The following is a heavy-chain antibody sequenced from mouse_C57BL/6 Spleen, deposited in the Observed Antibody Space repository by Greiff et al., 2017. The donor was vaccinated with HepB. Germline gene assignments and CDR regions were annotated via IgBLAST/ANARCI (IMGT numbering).Heavy chain of an antibody. CDR2: IYPGDGDT. J-gene: IGHJ3*01. Sequence: QVQLQQSGAELVKPGASVKISCKASGYAFSSYWMNWVKQRPGKGLEWIGKIYPGDGDTNYNGKFKGKATLTADKSSSTAYLQLSSLTSEDSAVYYCASSPYGYGAWFAYWGQGTLVTVSA. D-gene: IGHD2-2*01. V-gene: IGHV1-80*01. CDR3: ASSPYGYGAWFAY. CDR1: GYAFSSYW.